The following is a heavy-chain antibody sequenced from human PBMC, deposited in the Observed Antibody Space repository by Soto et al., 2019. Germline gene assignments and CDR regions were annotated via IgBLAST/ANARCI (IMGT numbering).Heavy chain of an antibody. J-gene: IGHJ4*02. D-gene: IGHD4-17*01. V-gene: IGHV3-33*01. CDR3: ASLGVGDYGY. CDR1: GFTFSSYG. Sequence: QVQLVESGGGVVQPGRSLRLSCAASGFTFSSYGMHWVRQAPGKGLEWVVVIWYDGSNKYYADSVKGRFTISRDNSKNTLYLQMNSLRAEDTAVYYCASLGVGDYGYWGQGTLVTVSS. CDR2: IWYDGSNK.